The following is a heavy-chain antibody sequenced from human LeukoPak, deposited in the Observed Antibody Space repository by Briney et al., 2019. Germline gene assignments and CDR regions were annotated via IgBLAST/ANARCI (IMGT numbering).Heavy chain of an antibody. CDR3: AKDQRYWAV. J-gene: IGHJ6*02. V-gene: IGHV3-23*01. D-gene: IGHD2-15*01. Sequence: GGSLRLSCAVSGFTFSNYAMSWVRQAPGKGLEWVSGVSTSGVDTYYADCVKGRFPISRDNSKNTLYLQMNSLRAEDTAVYYCAKDQRYWAVWGQGTTVTVSS. CDR1: GFTFSNYA. CDR2: VSTSGVDT.